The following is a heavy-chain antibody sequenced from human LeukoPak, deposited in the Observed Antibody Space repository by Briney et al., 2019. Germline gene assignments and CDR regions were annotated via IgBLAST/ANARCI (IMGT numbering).Heavy chain of an antibody. D-gene: IGHD3-16*01. CDR1: GFIFSTYG. CDR2: IRHDGSIK. Sequence: PGGSLRLSCAASGFIFSTYGMYWVRQAPGKGLVWVAFIRHDGSIKNYADSEKGRSTISRDNSKNTLYLQMNSLRAEDTAVYYCAKDSLADIDYWGQGTLVTVSS. J-gene: IGHJ4*02. CDR3: AKDSLADIDY. V-gene: IGHV3-30*02.